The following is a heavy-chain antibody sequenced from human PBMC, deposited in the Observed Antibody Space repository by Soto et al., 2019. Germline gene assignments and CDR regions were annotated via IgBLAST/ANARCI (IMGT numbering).Heavy chain of an antibody. CDR1: GGTMNSYF. V-gene: IGHV4-59*01. Sequence: SGTMDLTCTVSGGTMNSYFWSWIRQPPGKGLEWIGYNYHSGTTNYSPSLKSRVTISVDTSKNQFSLRLTSVTAADTAIYYCVREAYIGYGHAIDHWGQGILVTVSS. CDR3: VREAYIGYGHAIDH. D-gene: IGHD5-12*01. J-gene: IGHJ4*02. CDR2: NYHSGTT.